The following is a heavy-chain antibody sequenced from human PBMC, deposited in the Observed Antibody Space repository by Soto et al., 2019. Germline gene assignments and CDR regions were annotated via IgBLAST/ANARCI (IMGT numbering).Heavy chain of an antibody. V-gene: IGHV3-23*01. CDR2: ISGSGGST. Sequence: EVQLLESGGGLVQPGGSLRLSCAASGFTFSSYAMSWVRQAPGKGLEWVSAISGSGGSTYYADSVKGRFTISRDNSKNTLYMQMNSLRAEDTAVYYCAKEGPSNYDFWSGYYSWFDPWGQGTLVTVSS. D-gene: IGHD3-3*01. CDR3: AKEGPSNYDFWSGYYSWFDP. J-gene: IGHJ5*02. CDR1: GFTFSSYA.